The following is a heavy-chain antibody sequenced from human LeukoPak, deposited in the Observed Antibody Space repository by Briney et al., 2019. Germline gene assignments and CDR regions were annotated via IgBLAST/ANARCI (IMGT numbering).Heavy chain of an antibody. J-gene: IGHJ4*02. D-gene: IGHD1-1*01. CDR1: GFAFASYS. Sequence: GGSLRLSCAASGFAFASYSMNWVRQAPGKGLEWVSSISGDSTYIYNAGSVKGRFTISRDNAQASLYLQMISLRADDTAVYYCARVSGRLERQSDLDYWGQGTLVIVSS. V-gene: IGHV3-21*01. CDR3: ARVSGRLERQSDLDY. CDR2: ISGDSTYI.